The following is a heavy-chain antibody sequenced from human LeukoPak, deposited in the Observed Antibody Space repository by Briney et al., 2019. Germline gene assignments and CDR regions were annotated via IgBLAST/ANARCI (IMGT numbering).Heavy chain of an antibody. CDR3: AKDLGYCGVGSCTTIDY. CDR1: GFTFSSYG. Sequence: HPGRSLRLSCVASGFTFSSYGMHWVRQAPGKGLEWVAVISYDGSNKYYADSVKGRFTISRDNSKNTLFLLMNSLRAEDTAVYYCAKDLGYCGVGSCTTIDYWGQGTLVTVSS. J-gene: IGHJ4*02. CDR2: ISYDGSNK. V-gene: IGHV3-30*18. D-gene: IGHD2-15*01.